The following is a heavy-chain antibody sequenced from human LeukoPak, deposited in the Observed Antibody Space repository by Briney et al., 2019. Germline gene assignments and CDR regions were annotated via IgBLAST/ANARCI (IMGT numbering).Heavy chain of an antibody. Sequence: PGGSLRLSCAASGFSVSNSYMYWVRQAPGKGLEWVSFFYKGDSTYYAESVRGRFTISRDNSKNTLYLLMNSLIPEDTAVYYCAREYSSSWYVPSAWNYYGMDVWGQGTTVTVSS. CDR2: FYKGDST. CDR3: AREYSSSWYVPSAWNYYGMDV. CDR1: GFSVSNSY. V-gene: IGHV3-53*01. D-gene: IGHD6-13*01. J-gene: IGHJ6*02.